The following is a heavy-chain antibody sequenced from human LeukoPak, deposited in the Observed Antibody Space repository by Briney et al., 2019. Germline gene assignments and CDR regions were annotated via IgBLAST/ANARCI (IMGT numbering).Heavy chain of an antibody. CDR1: GYSMRSGYY. V-gene: IGHV4-38-2*01. CDR3: ARQGGSSSPYYYCYMDV. J-gene: IGHJ6*03. D-gene: IGHD6-13*01. CDR2: IYHSGST. Sequence: PSETLSLTCAVSGYSMRSGYYWGWIRQPPGKGLEWIGCIYHSGSTHHNPSLKSRVTISVDTSKNQFSLQLTSVTAADTAVYYCARQGGSSSPYYYCYMDVWGKGTTVTVSS.